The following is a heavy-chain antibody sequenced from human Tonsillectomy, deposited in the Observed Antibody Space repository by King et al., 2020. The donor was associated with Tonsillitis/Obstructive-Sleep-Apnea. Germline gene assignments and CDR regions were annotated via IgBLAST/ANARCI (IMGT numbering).Heavy chain of an antibody. CDR2: ISYDGSNK. CDR1: GFTFSSYG. V-gene: IGHV3-30*18. D-gene: IGHD5-18*01. Sequence: VQLVESGGGVVQPGRSLRLSCAASGFTFSSYGMHWVRQAPGKGLEWGAVISYDGSNKYYADSVKGRFTISRDNSKNTLYLQMNSLRAEDTAVYYCAKVDTAMVTGGDYWGQGTLVTVSS. CDR3: AKVDTAMVTGGDY. J-gene: IGHJ4*02.